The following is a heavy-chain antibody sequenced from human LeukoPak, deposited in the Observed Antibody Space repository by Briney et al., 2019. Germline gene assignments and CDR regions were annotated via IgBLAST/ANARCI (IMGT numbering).Heavy chain of an antibody. CDR3: ARGSGRLHLNRGAAHYHYYMDV. V-gene: IGHV4-61*02. CDR2: IYTSGST. Sequence: PSETLSLTCTVYGVSISSGSYYWSWIRQPAGKGLEWIGRIYTSGSTYYSPSLRSRVTISIDTSKNHVSLKLGSVTAADTAVYYCARGSGRLHLNRGAAHYHYYMDVWGKGTTVTVSS. D-gene: IGHD3-10*01. CDR1: GVSISSGSYY. J-gene: IGHJ6*03.